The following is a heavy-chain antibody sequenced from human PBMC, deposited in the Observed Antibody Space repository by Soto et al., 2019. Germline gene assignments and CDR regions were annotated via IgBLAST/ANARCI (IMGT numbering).Heavy chain of an antibody. Sequence: QVQLQESGPRLVKPSETLSLTCTVSGGSMIAYYWTWMRQPPGKGLQWIGYTYYSGSTTYNPSLKTRVTITVDSSKNQFSLKLDSVTPADTAVYYCARVRGTAGKRYFDYWGPGTLVTVSS. CDR3: ARVRGTAGKRYFDY. D-gene: IGHD6-13*01. J-gene: IGHJ4*02. CDR1: GGSMIAYY. CDR2: TYYSGST. V-gene: IGHV4-59*01.